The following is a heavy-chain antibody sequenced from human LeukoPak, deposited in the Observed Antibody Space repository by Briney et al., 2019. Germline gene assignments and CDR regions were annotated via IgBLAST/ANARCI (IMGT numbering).Heavy chain of an antibody. V-gene: IGHV4-39*07. CDR1: GDSISSGAYY. D-gene: IGHD2-8*01. Sequence: SETLSLTCTVSGDSISSGAYYWSWIRQPPGQGLEWIGEISLTGLTHYNPSLESRVTVSLDKSKNQLSLNLTSVTAADTAVYYCSRENGAFSPFGYWGQGTLVTVLS. J-gene: IGHJ4*02. CDR2: ISLTGLT. CDR3: SRENGAFSPFGY.